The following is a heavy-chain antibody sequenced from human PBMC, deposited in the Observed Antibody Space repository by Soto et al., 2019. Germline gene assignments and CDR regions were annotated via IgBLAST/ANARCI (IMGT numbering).Heavy chain of an antibody. Sequence: QVQLVESGGGVVQPGRSLRLSCAASGFTFSNYGMHWVRQAPGKGLEWVAGIYYDGSNKFYADSVKGRFTISRDNSKNTLYLQMNSLSVEDTAVYYCARDGKDYGDFGGLDCWGQGTLVTVSS. CDR2: IYYDGSNK. V-gene: IGHV3-30*03. D-gene: IGHD4-17*01. CDR1: GFTFSNYG. J-gene: IGHJ4*02. CDR3: ARDGKDYGDFGGLDC.